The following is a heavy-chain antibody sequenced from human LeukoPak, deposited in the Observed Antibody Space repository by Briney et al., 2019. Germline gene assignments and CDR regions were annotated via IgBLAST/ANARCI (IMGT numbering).Heavy chain of an antibody. CDR1: GGSISSSSYY. CDR3: ARRGLRYFDWLDDY. Sequence: SETLSLTCTVSGGSISSSSYYWGWIRQPPGKGLEWIGSIYYSGSTYYNPSLKSRVTISVDTSKNQFSLKLSSVTAADTAVYYCARRGLRYFDWLDDYWGQGTLVTVSS. CDR2: IYYSGST. D-gene: IGHD3-9*01. V-gene: IGHV4-39*07. J-gene: IGHJ4*02.